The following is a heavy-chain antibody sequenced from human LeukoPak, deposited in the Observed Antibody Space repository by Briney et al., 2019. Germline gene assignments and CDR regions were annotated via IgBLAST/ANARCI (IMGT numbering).Heavy chain of an antibody. Sequence: SETLSLTCTVSGGSISSSGYYWGWIRQPPGKGLEWIGSIYYSGNTYYNPSLMSRVTISVDRSKNQFSLKLSPVTAADTAVHYCARQYSSTWLFDPWGQGTLVTVSS. V-gene: IGHV4-39*01. CDR1: GGSISSSGYY. J-gene: IGHJ5*02. CDR3: ARQYSSTWLFDP. D-gene: IGHD2-2*01. CDR2: IYYSGNT.